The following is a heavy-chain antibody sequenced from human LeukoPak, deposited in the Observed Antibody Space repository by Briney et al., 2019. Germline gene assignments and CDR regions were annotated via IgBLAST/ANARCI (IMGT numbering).Heavy chain of an antibody. Sequence: SETLSLTCTVSGGSISSYYWSWIRQPPGKGLEWIGYIYTSGSTNYNPSLKSRVTISVDTSKNQFSLKLSSVTAADTAVYYCARLAGGAFDPWGQGTLVTVSS. D-gene: IGHD2-15*01. CDR1: GGSISSYY. CDR2: IYTSGST. V-gene: IGHV4-4*09. CDR3: ARLAGGAFDP. J-gene: IGHJ5*02.